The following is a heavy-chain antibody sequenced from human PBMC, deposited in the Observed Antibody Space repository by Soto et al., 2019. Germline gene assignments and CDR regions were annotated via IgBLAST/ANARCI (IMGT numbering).Heavy chain of an antibody. CDR3: ARRDRSGFSYWLDT. V-gene: IGHV4-31*03. CDR2: IYFSGTT. D-gene: IGHD3-22*01. Sequence: QVQLQESGPGLVKPSETLSLTCCVSGVSISRGDYYWRGSRQHRGKGLEWIGTIYFSGTTYYNPSLKSRVTISVDTSKNQFSLNLSSVTAADTAVYYCARRDRSGFSYWLDTWVQGTLVTVSS. CDR1: GVSISRGDYY. J-gene: IGHJ5*02.